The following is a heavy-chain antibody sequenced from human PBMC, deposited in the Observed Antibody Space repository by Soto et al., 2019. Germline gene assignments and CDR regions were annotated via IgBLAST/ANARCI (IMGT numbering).Heavy chain of an antibody. Sequence: SETLSLTCTVSGGSISSGDYYWSWIRQPPGKGLECIGYIYYSGSTYYKPSLKSRVTISVDMSKNQFSLKLTSVTAADTAVYYCARESGGSYGAFDISGQATIVTVSS. J-gene: IGHJ3*02. V-gene: IGHV4-30-4*02. D-gene: IGHD1-26*01. CDR2: IYYSGST. CDR3: ARESGGSYGAFDI. CDR1: GGSISSGDYY.